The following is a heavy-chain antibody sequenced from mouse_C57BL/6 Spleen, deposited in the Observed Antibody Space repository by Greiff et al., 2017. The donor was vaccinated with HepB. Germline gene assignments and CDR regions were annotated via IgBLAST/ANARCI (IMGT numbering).Heavy chain of an antibody. D-gene: IGHD1-1*01. CDR1: GFSLTSYG. J-gene: IGHJ4*01. CDR2: IWSGGST. Sequence: VHLVESGPGLVQPSQSLSITCTVSGFSLTSYGVHWVRQSPGKGLEWLGVIWSGGSTDYNAAFISRLSISKDNSKSQVFFKMNSLQADDTAIYYCARPNYYGYAMDDWGQGTSVTVSS. CDR3: ARPNYYGYAMDD. V-gene: IGHV2-2*01.